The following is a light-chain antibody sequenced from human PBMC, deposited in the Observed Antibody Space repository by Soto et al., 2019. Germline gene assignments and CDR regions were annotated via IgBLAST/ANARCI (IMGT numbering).Light chain of an antibody. CDR2: DAS. Sequence: EIVLTQSPGTLSLSPGERATLSCRASQSVSNNYLAWYQQKPGQAPRLLIYDASNRATGIPARFSGSGSGTDFTLTISSLEPEDFAVYYCQQYGDSPWTFGQGTKVDI. V-gene: IGKV3-20*01. J-gene: IGKJ1*01. CDR3: QQYGDSPWT. CDR1: QSVSNNY.